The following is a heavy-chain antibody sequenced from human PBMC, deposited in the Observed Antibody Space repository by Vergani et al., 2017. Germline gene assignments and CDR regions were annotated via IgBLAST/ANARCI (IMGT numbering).Heavy chain of an antibody. Sequence: EVQLVESGGGLVQPGGSLRLSCAASGFTFSSYAMNWVRQAPGKGLEWVSAICGSCGSTYYADSVKGRFAITRDNSKNTLYLQMNSLRAEDTAVYYCANIKDPDYSYGMYVWSQGSTVTVSS. CDR2: ICGSCGST. CDR1: GFTFSSYA. J-gene: IGHJ6*02. CDR3: ANIKDPDYSYGMYV. V-gene: IGHV3-23*04.